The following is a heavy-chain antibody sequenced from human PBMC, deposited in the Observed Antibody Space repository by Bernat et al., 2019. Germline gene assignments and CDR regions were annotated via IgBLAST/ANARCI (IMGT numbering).Heavy chain of an antibody. D-gene: IGHD6-6*01. CDR1: GYTFTGYY. CDR2: INPNSGGK. Sequence: QVQLVQSGAEVKKPGASVKVSCKASGYTFTGYYMHWVRQAPGQGLEWMGWINPNSGGKNYAQKFQGWVTMTRDTSISTAYMELSRLRSDDTAVYYCARSRQYSSSSGYYYGMDVWGQGTTVTVSS. CDR3: ARSRQYSSSSGYYYGMDV. J-gene: IGHJ6*02. V-gene: IGHV1-2*04.